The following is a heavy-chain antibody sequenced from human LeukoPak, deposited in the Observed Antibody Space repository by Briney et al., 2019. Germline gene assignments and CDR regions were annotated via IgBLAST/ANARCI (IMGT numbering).Heavy chain of an antibody. J-gene: IGHJ3*02. CDR1: GYTFTGYG. V-gene: IGHV1-18*01. CDR2: IRAYNGNT. D-gene: IGHD3-22*01. CDR3: ARTSTYYYDSSGWLDAFDI. Sequence: ASVKVSCKASGYTFTGYGISWVRQAPGQGLEWMGWIRAYNGNTNYAQKLQGRVTMTTDTSTSTAYMELRSLRSDDTAVYYCARTSTYYYDSSGWLDAFDIWGQGTMVTVSS.